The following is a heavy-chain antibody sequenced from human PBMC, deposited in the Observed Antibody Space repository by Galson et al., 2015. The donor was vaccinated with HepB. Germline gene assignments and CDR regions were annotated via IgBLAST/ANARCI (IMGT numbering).Heavy chain of an antibody. J-gene: IGHJ4*02. CDR1: GFTFSSYW. CDR3: ARPLLGSEFDY. D-gene: IGHD3-10*01. CDR2: INSDGSST. Sequence: SLRLSCAASGFTFSSYWMHWVRQAPGKGLVWVSRINSDGSSTTYADSVKGRFTISRDNAKNTLYLQMNSLRAEDTAVYYCARPLLGSEFDYWGQGTLVTVSS. V-gene: IGHV3-74*01.